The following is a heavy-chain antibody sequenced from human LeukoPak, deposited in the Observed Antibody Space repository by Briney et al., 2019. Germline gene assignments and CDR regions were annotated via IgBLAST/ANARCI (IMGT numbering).Heavy chain of an antibody. Sequence: GGSLRLSCAASGFTFSSYAMHWVRQAPGKGLEYVSAISSNGGSTYYANSVKGRFTISRDNSKNTLYLQMGSLRAEDMAVYYCARDARYYDFWSGSYYGMDVWGQGTTATVSS. D-gene: IGHD3-3*01. CDR3: ARDARYYDFWSGSYYGMDV. V-gene: IGHV3-64*01. J-gene: IGHJ6*02. CDR2: ISSNGGST. CDR1: GFTFSSYA.